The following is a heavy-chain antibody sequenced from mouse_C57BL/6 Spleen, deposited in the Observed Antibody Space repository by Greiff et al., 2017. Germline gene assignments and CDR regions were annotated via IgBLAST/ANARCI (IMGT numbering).Heavy chain of an antibody. CDR2: IHPNSGST. V-gene: IGHV1-64*01. CDR3: TREEGPLDFDV. CDR1: GYTFTSYW. J-gene: IGHJ1*03. Sequence: QVQLQQPGAELVKPGASVKLSCKASGYTFTSYWMHWVKQRPGQGLEWIGMIHPNSGSTNYNEKFKSKATLTVDKSSSTAYMQLSSLTSEDSAVYYGTREEGPLDFDVWGTGTTVTVSS.